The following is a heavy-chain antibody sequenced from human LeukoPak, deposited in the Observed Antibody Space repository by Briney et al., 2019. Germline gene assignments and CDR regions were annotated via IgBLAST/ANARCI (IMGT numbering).Heavy chain of an antibody. Sequence: ASVKVSCKASGYTFTGCYMHWVRQAPGQGLEWMGWINPNSGGTNYAQKFQGRVTMTRDTSISTAYMELSRLRSDDTAVYYCARSVLIVVVTAIPDWFDPWGQGTLVTVSS. V-gene: IGHV1-2*02. J-gene: IGHJ5*02. CDR3: ARSVLIVVVTAIPDWFDP. CDR2: INPNSGGT. CDR1: GYTFTGCY. D-gene: IGHD2-21*02.